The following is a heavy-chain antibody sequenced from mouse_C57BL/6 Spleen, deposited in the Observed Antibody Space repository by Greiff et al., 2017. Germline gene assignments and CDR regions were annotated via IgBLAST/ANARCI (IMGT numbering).Heavy chain of an antibody. CDR2: IYPGDGAT. D-gene: IGHD2-1*01. CDR3: ARSHYGTFDYAMDY. J-gene: IGHJ4*01. Sequence: QVQLQQSGAALVKPGASVKISCKASGYAFSSYWLNWVKQRPGKGLEWIGQIYPGDGATNYNGKFKGKATLTANKSSSTAYMQLSSLTSEDSAVYFCARSHYGTFDYAMDYWGQGTSVTVSS. CDR1: GYAFSSYW. V-gene: IGHV1-80*01.